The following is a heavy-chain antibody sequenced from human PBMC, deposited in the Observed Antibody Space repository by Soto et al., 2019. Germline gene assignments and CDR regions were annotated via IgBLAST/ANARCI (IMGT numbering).Heavy chain of an antibody. J-gene: IGHJ6*03. Sequence: ASVKVSCKASGYTFTGYDINWVLQATGQGLEWMGWMNPNSGNTGYAQKFQGRVTMTRNTSISTAYMELSSLRSEDTAVYYCARVALIVGYYYYYMDVWGKGTTVTVSS. D-gene: IGHD1-26*01. CDR2: MNPNSGNT. V-gene: IGHV1-8*01. CDR3: ARVALIVGYYYYYMDV. CDR1: GYTFTGYD.